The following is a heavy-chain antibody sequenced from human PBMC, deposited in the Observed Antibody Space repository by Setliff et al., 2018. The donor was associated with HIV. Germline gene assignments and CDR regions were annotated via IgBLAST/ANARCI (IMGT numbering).Heavy chain of an antibody. Sequence: GESLKISCAASGFTFSGSAIHWVRQAPGKGLEWVGRIRSKDNSYATTYPASLKGRFTISRDDSKNTAYLQMYSLKTEDTAVYHCTRRLIDTYYYESGTYPSMDVWGKGTTVTVSS. V-gene: IGHV3-73*01. CDR3: TRRLIDTYYYESGTYPSMDV. CDR1: GFTFSGSA. CDR2: IRSKDNSYAT. D-gene: IGHD3-10*01. J-gene: IGHJ6*03.